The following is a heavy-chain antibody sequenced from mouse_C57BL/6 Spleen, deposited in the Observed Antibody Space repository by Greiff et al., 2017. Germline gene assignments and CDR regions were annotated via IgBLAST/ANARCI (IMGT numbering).Heavy chain of an antibody. CDR1: GYTFTSYW. D-gene: IGHD2-4*01. V-gene: IGHV1-52*01. J-gene: IGHJ2*01. Sequence: QVQLQQPGAELVRPGSSVKLSCKASGYTFTSYWMHWVQQRPIQGLEWIGNIDPSDSETHYNQKFKDKATLTVDKSSSTAYMQLSCLASEDSAVYYGARSYDYDRGLDYGGQGTTLTVSS. CDR2: IDPSDSET. CDR3: ARSYDYDRGLDY.